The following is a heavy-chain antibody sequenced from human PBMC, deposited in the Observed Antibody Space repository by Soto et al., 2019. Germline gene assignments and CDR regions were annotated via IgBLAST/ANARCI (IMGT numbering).Heavy chain of an antibody. CDR2: IYYSGST. CDR3: ARVGYTSGWS. D-gene: IGHD6-19*01. CDR1: GGSVSSGSYY. V-gene: IGHV4-61*01. J-gene: IGHJ5*02. Sequence: SETLSLTCTVSGGSVSSGSYYWTWIRQPPGKGLEWIGYIYYSGSTIYNPSLKSRVTISVDTSKNQFYLTLSSVTAADTAVYYCARVGYTSGWSWGQGTLVTVSS.